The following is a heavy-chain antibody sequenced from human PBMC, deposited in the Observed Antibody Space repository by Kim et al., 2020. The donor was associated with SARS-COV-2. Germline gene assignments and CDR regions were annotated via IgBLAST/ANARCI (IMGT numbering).Heavy chain of an antibody. D-gene: IGHD2-2*02. J-gene: IGHJ6*02. CDR3: ARYCSSTSCYIGMDV. V-gene: IGHV3-21*01. Sequence: ESVKGRYTISRDNARNSQYLQMTSLRAEDTAVYYCARYCSSTSCYIGMDVWGQGTTVTVSS.